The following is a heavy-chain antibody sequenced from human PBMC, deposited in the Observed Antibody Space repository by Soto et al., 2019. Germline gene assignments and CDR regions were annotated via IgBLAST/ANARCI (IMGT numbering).Heavy chain of an antibody. V-gene: IGHV3-30*18. CDR3: AKASGNSVYYSVDY. CDR2: ISNDGSDK. CDR1: GFTFSTYA. J-gene: IGHJ4*02. Sequence: GGSLRLSCAGSGFTFSTYAMHWVRQAPGKGLEWLAVISNDGSDKYNAESVQGRFTISRDNSKNTLYLQMSSLRAEDTAVYYCAKASGNSVYYSVDYWGQGTLVTVSS. D-gene: IGHD3-22*01.